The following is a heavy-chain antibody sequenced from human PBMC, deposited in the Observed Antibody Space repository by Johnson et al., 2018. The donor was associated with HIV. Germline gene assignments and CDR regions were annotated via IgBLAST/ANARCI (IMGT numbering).Heavy chain of an antibody. D-gene: IGHD3-3*01. V-gene: IGHV3-15*01. Sequence: VQLVESGGGLVQPGGSLRLSCVASGFTFSNAWMSWVRQAPGKVLEWVGRIKTKTDGGTTDYAAPVKGRFTISRDDSKNTLYLQMNSLKTEDTAVYYCTTDQSHYHFWSGYSKDTFDIWGQGTMVTVSS. CDR3: TTDQSHYHFWSGYSKDTFDI. J-gene: IGHJ3*02. CDR2: IKTKTDGGTT. CDR1: GFTFSNAW.